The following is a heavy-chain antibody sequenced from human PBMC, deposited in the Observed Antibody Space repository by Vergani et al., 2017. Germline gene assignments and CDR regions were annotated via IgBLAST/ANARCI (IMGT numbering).Heavy chain of an antibody. CDR2: ITPGGST. D-gene: IGHD3-10*01. CDR3: ARTSSISECYYNCEFDY. V-gene: IGHV1-46*03. CDR1: GYTFTNHH. Sequence: QEQLVQSGAEVRKPGASVKIACKTSGYTFTNHHIHWVRQAPGQGLEWMGIITPGGSTDYGPKFQGRATMTRDTSTRTVYMDLTGLRSDDTAMYYCARTSSISECYYNCEFDYWGQGTLVVVSS. J-gene: IGHJ4*02.